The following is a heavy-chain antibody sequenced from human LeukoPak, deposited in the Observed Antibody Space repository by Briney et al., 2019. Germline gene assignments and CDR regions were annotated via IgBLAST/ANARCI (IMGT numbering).Heavy chain of an antibody. J-gene: IGHJ4*02. CDR2: ISYDGTDK. Sequence: GGSLRLSCAASGFTFSSYGMHWVRQAPGKGLEWVALISYDGTDKYYADSVKGRFTISRDNSKNTLYLQMNSLRAEDTAVYYCAKLDYYDTSVYYYDYFDYWGQGTLVTVSS. V-gene: IGHV3-30*18. CDR3: AKLDYYDTSVYYYDYFDY. CDR1: GFTFSSYG. D-gene: IGHD3-22*01.